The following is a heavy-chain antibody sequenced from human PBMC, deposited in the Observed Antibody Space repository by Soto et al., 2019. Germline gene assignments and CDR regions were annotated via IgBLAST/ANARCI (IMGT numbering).Heavy chain of an antibody. CDR3: ARSRSSWYAGYYYYYYMDV. J-gene: IGHJ6*03. V-gene: IGHV3-7*01. CDR2: IKEDGSEK. Sequence: EVQLVESGGGLVQPGGSLRLSCAGSGFTFSSYWVSWVRQAPGKGLEWVANIKEDGSEKHYADSVKGRFTISRDNAKNSLYLQMISLRAEDTAVYYCARSRSSWYAGYYYYYYMDVWGRGTTVTVSS. CDR1: GFTFSSYW. D-gene: IGHD6-13*01.